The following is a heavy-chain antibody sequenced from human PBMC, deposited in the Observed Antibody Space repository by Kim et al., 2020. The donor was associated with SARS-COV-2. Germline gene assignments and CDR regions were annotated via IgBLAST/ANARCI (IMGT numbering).Heavy chain of an antibody. J-gene: IGHJ4*02. Sequence: TSYAQKFQGRVTMPRDTSTSTVYMELSSLRSEDTAVYYCAVGGPLWYFDYWGQGTLVTVSS. D-gene: IGHD1-26*01. V-gene: IGHV1-46*01. CDR3: AVGGPLWYFDY. CDR2: T.